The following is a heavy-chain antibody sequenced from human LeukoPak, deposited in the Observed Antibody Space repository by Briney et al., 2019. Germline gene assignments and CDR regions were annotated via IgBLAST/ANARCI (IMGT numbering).Heavy chain of an antibody. CDR2: IYYSGST. Sequence: SETLSLTCTVSGGSISSYYWSWIRQPPGKGLERIGYIYYSGSTNYNPSLKSRVTISVDTSKNQFSLKLSSVTAADTAVYYCARASDWEIFDYWGQGTLVTVSS. CDR1: GGSISSYY. D-gene: IGHD1-26*01. CDR3: ARASDWEIFDY. V-gene: IGHV4-59*01. J-gene: IGHJ4*02.